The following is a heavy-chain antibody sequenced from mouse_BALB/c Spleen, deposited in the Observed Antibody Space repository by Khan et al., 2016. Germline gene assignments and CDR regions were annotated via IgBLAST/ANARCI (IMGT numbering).Heavy chain of an antibody. CDR1: GFTFSSFG. CDR3: ARTGARNSYAMDY. J-gene: IGHJ4*01. V-gene: IGHV5-17*02. CDR2: ISSGSSTI. Sequence: EVELVESGGGLVQPGGSRKLSCAASGFTFSSFGMHWVRQAPEKGLEWVAYISSGSSTIYYADTVKGRFTISRDNPKNPLFLQLTSLRSEDAAMYDCARTGARNSYAMDYWGQGTSVTVSS.